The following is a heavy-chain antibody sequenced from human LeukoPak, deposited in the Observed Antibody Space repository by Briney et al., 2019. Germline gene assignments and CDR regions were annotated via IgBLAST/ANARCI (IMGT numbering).Heavy chain of an antibody. CDR1: GFTFDDYA. J-gene: IGHJ6*03. V-gene: IGHV3-20*04. Sequence: GGSLRLSCAASGFTFDDYAMNWVRQVPGRGLEWVSGINWNGRITEYADSVKDRFTISRQNTKNSLYLYMNNLGGEDTALYFCARGTVQLWLRDTYYYMDVWGKGTTVTVSS. D-gene: IGHD5-18*01. CDR3: ARGTVQLWLRDTYYYMDV. CDR2: INWNGRIT.